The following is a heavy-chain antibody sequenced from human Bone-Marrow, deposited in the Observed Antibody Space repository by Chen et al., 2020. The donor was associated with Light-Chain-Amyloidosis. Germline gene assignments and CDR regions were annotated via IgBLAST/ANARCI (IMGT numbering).Heavy chain of an antibody. CDR1: GYTFTSYY. Sequence: QVQLVQSGAEVKKPGASVKVSCKASGYTFTSYYMHWVRQAPGQGLEWMGIINPSGGSTSYAEKLQGRVTMTRDTSTSTVYMELSSLRSEDTAVYYCARTGGYGDDTRSFDYWGQGTLVTVSS. V-gene: IGHV1-46*04. CDR2: INPSGGST. CDR3: ARTGGYGDDTRSFDY. D-gene: IGHD4-17*01. J-gene: IGHJ4*02.